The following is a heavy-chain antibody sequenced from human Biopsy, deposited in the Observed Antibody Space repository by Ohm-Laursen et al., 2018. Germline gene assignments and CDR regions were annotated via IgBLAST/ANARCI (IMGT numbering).Heavy chain of an antibody. D-gene: IGHD1-7*01. V-gene: IGHV4-39*07. Sequence: SETLSLTCTVSGGSISSETNYWSWIRQPPGKGLEWIGEINHSGSTNYNPSLKSRVTVSVDTSKNQFSLRLTSVTAADTAVYYCARGPKRLTGTSYFEDWGRGILVTVSS. J-gene: IGHJ4*02. CDR3: ARGPKRLTGTSYFED. CDR1: GGSISSETNY. CDR2: INHSGST.